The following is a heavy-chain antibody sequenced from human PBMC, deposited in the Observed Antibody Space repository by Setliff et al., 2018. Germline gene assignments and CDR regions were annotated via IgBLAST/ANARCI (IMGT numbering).Heavy chain of an antibody. Sequence: PSETLSLTCTVSGGSIDSSFWNWIRQSPEKGLEWIGYKSTRWDTNSNPSLRSRLTMSVDTSKSQFSLNLTSVTAADTAIYFCARAVDSSGYFPFWYFDLWGRGTLVTVSS. CDR1: GGSIDSSF. D-gene: IGHD3-22*01. CDR3: ARAVDSSGYFPFWYFDL. CDR2: KSTRWDT. J-gene: IGHJ2*01. V-gene: IGHV4-59*01.